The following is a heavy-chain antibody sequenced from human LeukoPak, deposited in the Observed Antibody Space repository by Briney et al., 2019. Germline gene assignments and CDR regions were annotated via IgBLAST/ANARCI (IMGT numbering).Heavy chain of an antibody. V-gene: IGHV3-23*01. D-gene: IGHD2-15*01. J-gene: IGHJ4*02. CDR1: GFTFSSYA. Sequence: GGSLRLSCAASGFTFSSYAMSWVREAPARGLEWVSSLRGNGDTFYADSVKGRVTLSRDDSRNTVYLQLNDRRVEDTTVYYFAKGSWVSSAGAVLWGQGNVVTVSS. CDR3: AKGSWVSSAGAVL. CDR2: LRGNGDT.